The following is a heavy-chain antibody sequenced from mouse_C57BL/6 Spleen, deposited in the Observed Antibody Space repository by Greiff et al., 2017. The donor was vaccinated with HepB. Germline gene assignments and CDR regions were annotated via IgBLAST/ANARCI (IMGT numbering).Heavy chain of an antibody. Sequence: QVQLQQPGAELVKPGASVKLSCKASGYTFTSYWMHWVKQRPGQGLEWIGMIHPNSGSTNYNEKFKSKATLTVDKSSSTAYMQLSSLTSEDSAVYYCARTVVATRAYFDYWGQGTTLTVSS. CDR3: ARTVVATRAYFDY. CDR2: IHPNSGST. D-gene: IGHD1-1*01. CDR1: GYTFTSYW. J-gene: IGHJ2*01. V-gene: IGHV1-64*01.